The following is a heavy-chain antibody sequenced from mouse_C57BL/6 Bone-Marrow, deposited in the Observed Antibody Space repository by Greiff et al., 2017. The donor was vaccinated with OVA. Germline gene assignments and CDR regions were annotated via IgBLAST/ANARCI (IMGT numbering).Heavy chain of an antibody. J-gene: IGHJ4*01. CDR2: IHPNSGST. D-gene: IGHD1-1*01. CDR1: GYTFTSYW. CDR3: ARGNHYGSGVDYAMDY. Sequence: VQLQQPGAELVKPGASVKLSCKASGYTFTSYWMHWVKQRPGQGLEWIGMIHPNSGSTNYNEKLKSKATLTVDKSSSTAYMQLSSLTSEDSAVYYCARGNHYGSGVDYAMDYWGQGTSVTVAS. V-gene: IGHV1-64*01.